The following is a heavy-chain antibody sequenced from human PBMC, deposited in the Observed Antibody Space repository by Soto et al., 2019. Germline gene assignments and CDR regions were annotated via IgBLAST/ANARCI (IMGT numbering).Heavy chain of an antibody. CDR2: IIPIFGTA. J-gene: IGHJ4*02. V-gene: IGHV1-69*13. D-gene: IGHD3-22*01. CDR1: GGTFSSYA. Sequence: ASVKVSCTASGGTFSSYAISWVRQDPGQGLEWMGGIIPIFGTANYAQKFQGRVTITADESTSTAYMELSSLRSDDTAVYYCARERYYDSSGYSIPTIDYWGQGTLVTVSS. CDR3: ARERYYDSSGYSIPTIDY.